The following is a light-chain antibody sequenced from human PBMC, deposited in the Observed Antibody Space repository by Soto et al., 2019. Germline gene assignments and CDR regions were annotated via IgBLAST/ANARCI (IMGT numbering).Light chain of an antibody. CDR1: QSVSSY. J-gene: IGKJ2*01. V-gene: IGKV3-11*01. CDR2: DAS. CDR3: QQRSNWPPT. Sequence: EIVLTQSPATLSLSPGERATLSCRASQSVSSYLAWYQQKPGQAPRVLIYDASNRATGIPARFSGSGSGTYFTLTIGSLEPEDFAVYYCQQRSNWPPTVGQGTKLKIK.